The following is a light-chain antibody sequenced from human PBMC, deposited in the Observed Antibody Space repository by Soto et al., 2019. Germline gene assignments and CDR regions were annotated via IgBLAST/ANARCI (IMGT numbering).Light chain of an antibody. CDR1: QTVVSN. CDR3: QQYNYWPLT. J-gene: IGKJ1*01. CDR2: DAS. Sequence: EIVMTQSPATLSVSPGEGATLSCRASQTVVSNLAWFQQRPGQAPRLLIFDASTRATGIPDRFSGSGSGTEFTLTIRSLQSEDFALYYCQQYNYWPLTFGQGTKVDIK. V-gene: IGKV3-15*01.